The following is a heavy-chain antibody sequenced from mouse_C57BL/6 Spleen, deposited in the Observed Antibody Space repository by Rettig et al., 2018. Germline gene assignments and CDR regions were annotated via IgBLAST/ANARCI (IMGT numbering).Heavy chain of an antibody. CDR3: ARAGRLLLYFDY. J-gene: IGHJ2*01. D-gene: IGHD2-3*01. CDR2: ISYDGSN. Sequence: DVQLQESGPGLVKPSQSLSLTCSVTGYSITSGYYWNWIRQFPGNKLEWMGYISYDGSNNYNPSLKNRISITRDTSKNQFFLKLNSVTTEDTATYYCARAGRLLLYFDYWGQGTTLTVSS. CDR1: GYSITSGYY. V-gene: IGHV3-6*01.